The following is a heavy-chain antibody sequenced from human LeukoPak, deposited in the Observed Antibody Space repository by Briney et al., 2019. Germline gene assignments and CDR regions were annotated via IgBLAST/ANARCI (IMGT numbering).Heavy chain of an antibody. V-gene: IGHV3-30*04. CDR3: ARGASRADY. Sequence: PGGSLRLSCAASGFTFRSFPIHWVRQAPGKGLEWVAFISYDGSNKYYADSVKGRFTISRDNAKNSLYLQMNSLRAEDTALYYCARGASRADYWGQGTLVTVSS. CDR2: ISYDGSNK. J-gene: IGHJ4*02. CDR1: GFTFRSFP.